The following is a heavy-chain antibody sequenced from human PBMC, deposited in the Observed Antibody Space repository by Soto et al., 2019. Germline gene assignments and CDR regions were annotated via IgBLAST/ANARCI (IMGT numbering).Heavy chain of an antibody. V-gene: IGHV1-24*01. J-gene: IGHJ6*02. CDR2: FDPEDGET. CDR1: GYTLTELS. D-gene: IGHD2-21*01. CDR3: ATDLPPGVRGAYYYYGMDV. Sequence: QVQLVQSGAEVKKPGASVKVSCKVSGYTLTELSMHWVRQAPGKGLEWMGGFDPEDGETIYAQKFQGRVTMTEDTSTDTAYMELSSLRSEDTAVYYCATDLPPGVRGAYYYYGMDVWGQGTTVTVSS.